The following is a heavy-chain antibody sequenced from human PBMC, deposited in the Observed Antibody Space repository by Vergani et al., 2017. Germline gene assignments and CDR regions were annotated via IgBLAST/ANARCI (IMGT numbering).Heavy chain of an antibody. CDR2: IYYSGST. CDR1: GSSISSYY. V-gene: IGHV4-59*01. CDR3: ARNPYCGGDCYSDAFDI. J-gene: IGHJ3*02. D-gene: IGHD2-21*02. Sequence: QVQLQESGPGLVKPSETLSLTCTVSGSSISSYYWSWIRQPPGKGLEWIGYIYYSGSTNYIPSLKSRVTISVDTSKNQFSLKLSSVTAADTAVYYCARNPYCGGDCYSDAFDIWGQGTMVTVSS.